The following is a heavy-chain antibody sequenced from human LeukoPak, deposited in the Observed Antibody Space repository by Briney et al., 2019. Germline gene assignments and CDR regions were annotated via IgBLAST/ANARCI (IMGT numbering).Heavy chain of an antibody. CDR1: GFDVNDNF. Sequence: SGGSLGLSCVASGFDVNDNFMLWIRQPPGQGLEWISIIYASGGAFHSESVKGRFSAFRDTSKNTIFLQMNNLRAADTAMYYCVRRHDYWGQGTLVTVSS. CDR3: VRRHDY. CDR2: IYASGGA. V-gene: IGHV3-53*01. J-gene: IGHJ4*02.